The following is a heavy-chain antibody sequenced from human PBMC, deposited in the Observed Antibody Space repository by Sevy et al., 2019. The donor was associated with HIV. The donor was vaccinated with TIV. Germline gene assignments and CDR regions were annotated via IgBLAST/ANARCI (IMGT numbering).Heavy chain of an antibody. V-gene: IGHV3-30-3*01. CDR2: ISYDANND. J-gene: IGHJ1*01. CDR1: GFTFSYFS. D-gene: IGHD1-1*01. Sequence: GGSLRLSCAASGFTFSYFSMHWVRQAPGKGLEWVATISYDANNDHYADSVKGRFTISRDNSKNALYLQMNNLRADDTVGYFCALERLTSNVAEYFHIWGQGTLVTVSS. CDR3: ALERLTSNVAEYFHI.